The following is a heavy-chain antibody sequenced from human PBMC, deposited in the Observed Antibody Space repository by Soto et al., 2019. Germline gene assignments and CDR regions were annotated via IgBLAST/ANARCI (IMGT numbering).Heavy chain of an antibody. CDR3: ARAVGGSRRSFDY. J-gene: IGHJ4*02. Sequence: QVRLVQSGAEVKKPGASVKVSCKASGYTFTSYDINWVRQATGQGLEWMGWMNPNSGNTGYAQKFQDRVTMTRSTSMSPAYVELSSLRSDDAAVYDCARAVGGSRRSFDYWGQGTLVTVSS. CDR1: GYTFTSYD. V-gene: IGHV1-8*01. D-gene: IGHD3-10*01. CDR2: MNPNSGNT.